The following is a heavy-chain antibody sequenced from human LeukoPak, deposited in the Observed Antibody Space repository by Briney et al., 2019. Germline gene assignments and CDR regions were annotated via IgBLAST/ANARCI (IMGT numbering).Heavy chain of an antibody. J-gene: IGHJ6*02. D-gene: IGHD3-16*01. Sequence: SDTLSLTCAVYGGSFSGYYWSWIRQPQPPGKGLERNGEINHSGSTKYNPSLKSRVTISVDTSKNQFSLKLSSVTAADTAVYYCARDYRSTIGGEYGMDVWGQGTTVTVSS. CDR1: GGSFSGYY. V-gene: IGHV4-34*01. CDR2: INHSGST. CDR3: ARDYRSTIGGEYGMDV.